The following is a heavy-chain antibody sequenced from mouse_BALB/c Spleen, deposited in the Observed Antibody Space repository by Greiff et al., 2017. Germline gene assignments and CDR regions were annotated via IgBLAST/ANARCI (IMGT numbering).Heavy chain of an antibody. CDR1: GYSITSDYA. D-gene: IGHD1-1*01. V-gene: IGHV3-2*02. J-gene: IGHJ3*01. CDR3: ARRGYYYGSREFAY. CDR2: ISYSGST. Sequence: EVKLMESGPGLVKPSQSLSLTCTVTGYSITSDYAWNWIRQFPGNKLEWMGYISYSGSTSYNPSLKSRISITRDTSKNQFFLQLNSVTTEDTATYYCARRGYYYGSREFAYWGQGTLVTVSA.